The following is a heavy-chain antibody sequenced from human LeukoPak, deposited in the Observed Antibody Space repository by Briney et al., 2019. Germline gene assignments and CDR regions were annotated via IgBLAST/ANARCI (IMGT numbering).Heavy chain of an antibody. J-gene: IGHJ4*02. CDR2: IYHSGST. Sequence: SQTLSLTCAVSGGSISSGGYSWSWIRQPPGKGPEGIGYIYHSGSTYYNPSLKSRVTISVDRSKNQFSLKLSSVTAADTAVYYCARGGRLTFFDYWGQGTLVTVSS. D-gene: IGHD3-16*01. CDR3: ARGGRLTFFDY. V-gene: IGHV4-30-2*01. CDR1: GGSISSGGYS.